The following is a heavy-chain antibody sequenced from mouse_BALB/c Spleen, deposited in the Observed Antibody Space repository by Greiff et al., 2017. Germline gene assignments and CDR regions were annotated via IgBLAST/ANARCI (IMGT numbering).Heavy chain of an antibody. Sequence: EVMLVESGGGLVKPGGSLKLSCAASGFTFSDYYMYWVRQTPEKRLEWVATISDGGSYTYYPDSVKGRFTISRDNAKNNLYLQMSSLKSEDTAMYYCARTDPYYAMDYWGQGTSVTVSS. CDR1: GFTFSDYY. CDR2: ISDGGSYT. J-gene: IGHJ4*01. CDR3: ARTDPYYAMDY. V-gene: IGHV5-4*02.